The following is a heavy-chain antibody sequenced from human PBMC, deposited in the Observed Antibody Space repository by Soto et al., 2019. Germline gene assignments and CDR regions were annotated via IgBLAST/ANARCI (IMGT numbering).Heavy chain of an antibody. CDR3: ARDLAGGLVDY. Sequence: QVQLVQSGAEVKKPGASVKVSCKASGYTFTSYGISWVRQAPGQGLEWMGWISAYNGNTNYAQKPQGRVTMTTDTPTSTADMELRSLRSDDTAVYYWARDLAGGLVDYWGQGTLVTVSS. V-gene: IGHV1-18*01. CDR1: GYTFTSYG. CDR2: ISAYNGNT. D-gene: IGHD6-19*01. J-gene: IGHJ4*02.